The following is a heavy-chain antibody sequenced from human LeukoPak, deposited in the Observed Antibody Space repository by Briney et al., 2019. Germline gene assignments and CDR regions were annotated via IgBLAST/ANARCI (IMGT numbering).Heavy chain of an antibody. CDR1: GGSFSGYY. CDR3: ARGQDTRLYYYDSSGYYYGY. J-gene: IGHJ4*02. V-gene: IGHV4-34*01. D-gene: IGHD3-22*01. Sequence: SETLSLTCAVYGGSFSGYYWSWIRQPPGKGLEWIGEINHSGSTNYNPSLKSRVTISVDTSKNQFSLKLSSVTAADAAVYYCARGQDTRLYYYDSSGYYYGYWGQGTLVTVSS. CDR2: INHSGST.